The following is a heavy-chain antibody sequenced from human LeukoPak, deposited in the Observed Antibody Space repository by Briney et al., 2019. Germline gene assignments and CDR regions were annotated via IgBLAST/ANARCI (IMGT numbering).Heavy chain of an antibody. D-gene: IGHD3-10*01. V-gene: IGHV3-53*01. Sequence: GGSLRLSCAASGLTVSSNYMSWVRQAPGKGLEWVSGIYSGGSTYYADSVKGRFTISRDNSKNTLYLQMNSLRAEDTAVYYCARSIASGYSFDYWGQGTLVSVSS. J-gene: IGHJ4*02. CDR1: GLTVSSNY. CDR2: IYSGGST. CDR3: ARSIASGYSFDY.